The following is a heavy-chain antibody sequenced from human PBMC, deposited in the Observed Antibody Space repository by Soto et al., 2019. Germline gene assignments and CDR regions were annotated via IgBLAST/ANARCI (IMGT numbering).Heavy chain of an antibody. J-gene: IGHJ3*02. D-gene: IGHD4-17*01. CDR1: ESTLRIYE. CDR3: ARVYDDYLIDAFDI. V-gene: IGHV3-48*03. Sequence: EAQLVESGGGLVQPGGSLRLSCAALESTLRIYEMNWFRKAPGKGLEGVSHIGRRGSPIYYADSVKGRFTISRDNAKNSVFLQMNSLRPEDTAVYYCARVYDDYLIDAFDIWGQGTMVSVSS. CDR2: IGRRGSPI.